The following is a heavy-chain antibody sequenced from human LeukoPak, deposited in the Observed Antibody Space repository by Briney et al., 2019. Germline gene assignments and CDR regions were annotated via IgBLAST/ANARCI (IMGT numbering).Heavy chain of an antibody. CDR2: FDPEDGET. V-gene: IGHV1-24*01. CDR3: ATVPSYCSSTSCYVFDY. J-gene: IGHJ4*02. Sequence: ASVKVSCKVSGYTLTELSMHWVRQAPGKGLEWMGGFDPEDGETIYAQKFQGRVTMTEDTSTDTAYMGLSSLRSEDTAVYYCATVPSYCSSTSCYVFDYWGQGTLVTVSS. CDR1: GYTLTELS. D-gene: IGHD2-2*01.